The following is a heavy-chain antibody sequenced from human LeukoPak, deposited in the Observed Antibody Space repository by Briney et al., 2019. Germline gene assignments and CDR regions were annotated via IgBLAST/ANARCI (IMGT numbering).Heavy chain of an antibody. CDR2: INPSGGST. D-gene: IGHD6-19*01. CDR1: GYTFTSYY. V-gene: IGHV1-46*01. Sequence: GASVKVSCKASGYTFTSYYMHWVRQAPGQGLEWMGIINPSGGSTSYAQKFQGRVTMTRDTSTSTVYMELSSLRSEDTAVYYCARDGGAVAGRSPYYGMDVWGQGTTVTVSS. J-gene: IGHJ6*02. CDR3: ARDGGAVAGRSPYYGMDV.